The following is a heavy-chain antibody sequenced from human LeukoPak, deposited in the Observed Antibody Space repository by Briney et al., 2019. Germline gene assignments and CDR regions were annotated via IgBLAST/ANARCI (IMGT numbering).Heavy chain of an antibody. V-gene: IGHV3-30*03. Sequence: PGGSLRLSCAASGFTFSSYGMHWVRQAPGKGLKWVAVMSDDGSIEFYADSVKGRFTISRDNSKDTLFLQMNSLRADDTAVYYCARCASKWNYRTCRFDYWGQGTLVTVSS. J-gene: IGHJ4*02. CDR2: MSDDGSIE. D-gene: IGHD3-16*02. CDR1: GFTFSSYG. CDR3: ARCASKWNYRTCRFDY.